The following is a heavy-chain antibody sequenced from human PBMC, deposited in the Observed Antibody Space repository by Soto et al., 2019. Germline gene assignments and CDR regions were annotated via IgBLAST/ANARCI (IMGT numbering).Heavy chain of an antibody. CDR2: ISGSGGST. CDR3: AKDKPPPPGIAVAGPLYYYYGMDV. J-gene: IGHJ6*02. D-gene: IGHD6-19*01. CDR1: GFTFSSYA. V-gene: IGHV3-23*01. Sequence: LRLSCAASGFTFSSYAMSWVRQAPGKGLEWVSAISGSGGSTYYADSVKGRFTISRDNSKNTLYLQMNSLRAEDTAVYYCAKDKPPPPGIAVAGPLYYYYGMDVWGQGTTVTVSS.